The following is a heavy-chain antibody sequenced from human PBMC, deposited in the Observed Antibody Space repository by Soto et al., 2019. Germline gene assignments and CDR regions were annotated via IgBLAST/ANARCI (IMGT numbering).Heavy chain of an antibody. CDR3: ARDEMVVTGTYYSYGMDV. D-gene: IGHD1-20*01. CDR1: GYTFTSYG. J-gene: IGHJ6*02. CDR2: ISAYNGNT. Sequence: QVQLVQSGAEVKKPGASVKVSCKASGYTFTSYGISWVRQAPGQGLEWMGWISAYNGNTNYAQKLQGRVTMTTDTTTNTAYMELRSLRSDDTAVYYCARDEMVVTGTYYSYGMDVWGQGTTVTVSS. V-gene: IGHV1-18*01.